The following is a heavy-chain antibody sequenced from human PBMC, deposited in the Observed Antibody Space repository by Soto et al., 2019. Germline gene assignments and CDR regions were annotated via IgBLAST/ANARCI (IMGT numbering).Heavy chain of an antibody. D-gene: IGHD6-19*01. J-gene: IGHJ4*02. CDR1: GDSVSSNSAA. Sequence: PSRTLSLTCAISGDSVSSNSAAWNWIRQSPSRGLEWLGRTYYRSKWYNDYAVSVKSRITINPDTSKNQFSLQLNSVTPDDTAVYYCARDHSSGWYGDYYFDYWGQGTLVTVSS. V-gene: IGHV6-1*01. CDR3: ARDHSSGWYGDYYFDY. CDR2: TYYRSKWYN.